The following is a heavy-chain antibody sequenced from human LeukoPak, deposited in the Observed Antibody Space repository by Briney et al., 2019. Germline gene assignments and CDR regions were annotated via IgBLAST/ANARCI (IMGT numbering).Heavy chain of an antibody. CDR2: INPNSGGT. D-gene: IGHD6-6*01. V-gene: IGHV1-2*02. CDR3: ARVYSSSSDFDY. CDR1: GYTXTGYY. Sequence: ASVKVSCKASGYTXTGYYMHWVRQAPGQGLEWMGCINPNSGGTNYAQKFQGRVTMTRDTSISTAYMELSKLRSDDTAVYYCARVYSSSSDFDYWGQGTLVTVSS. J-gene: IGHJ4*02.